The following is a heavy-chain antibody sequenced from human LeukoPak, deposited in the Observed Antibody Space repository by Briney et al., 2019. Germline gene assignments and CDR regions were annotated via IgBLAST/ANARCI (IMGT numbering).Heavy chain of an antibody. CDR1: GFSFSTSW. J-gene: IGHJ4*02. CDR3: ARDRGPNTFDY. CDR2: IKHDGSET. D-gene: IGHD3-10*01. V-gene: IGHV3-7*01. Sequence: PGGSLRLSCAASGFSFSTSWMIWVRQTPEEGLEWVASIKHDGSETYYLDSVKGRFTISKDNAKNSLFLQMNSLRAEDTGVYYCARDRGPNTFDYWGQGTLATVSS.